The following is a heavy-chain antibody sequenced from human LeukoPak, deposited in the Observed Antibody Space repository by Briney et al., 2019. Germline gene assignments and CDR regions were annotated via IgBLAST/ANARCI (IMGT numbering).Heavy chain of an antibody. J-gene: IGHJ4*02. CDR1: VFTYNSCA. CDR3: ARVIAAAV. Sequence: PGGSLRLSCAVSVFTYNSCAMSWVRQAPGKGLEWVAVISYDGSNKYYADSVKGRFTISRDNSKNTLYLQMNSLRAEDTAVYYCARVIAAAVWGQGTLVTVSS. CDR2: ISYDGSNK. V-gene: IGHV3-30*01. D-gene: IGHD6-13*01.